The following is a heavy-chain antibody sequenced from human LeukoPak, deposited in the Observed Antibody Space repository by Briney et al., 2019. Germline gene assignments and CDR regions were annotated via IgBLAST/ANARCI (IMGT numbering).Heavy chain of an antibody. J-gene: IGHJ6*03. CDR1: GGSFSGYY. V-gene: IGHV4-34*01. D-gene: IGHD6-13*01. Sequence: PSKTLSLTCAVYGGSFSGYYWSWIRQPPGKGLEWIGEINHSGSTNYNPSLTSRVTISVDTSKNQFSLKLSSVTAADTAVFYCARGPYSSNYYYYYYMDVWGKGTTVTVSS. CDR3: ARGPYSSNYYYYYYMDV. CDR2: INHSGST.